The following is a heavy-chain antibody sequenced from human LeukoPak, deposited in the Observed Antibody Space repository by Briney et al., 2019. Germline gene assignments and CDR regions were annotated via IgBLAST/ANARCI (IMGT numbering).Heavy chain of an antibody. V-gene: IGHV1-24*01. D-gene: IGHD1-1*01. Sequence: ASVKVSCEVSGYTLTELSMHWVRQAPGKGLEWMGGFDPEDGETIYAQKFQGRVTMTEDTSTDTAYMELSSLRSEDTAVYYCAAAAYNWNDGDYFDYWGQGTLVTVSS. J-gene: IGHJ4*02. CDR1: GYTLTELS. CDR3: AAAAYNWNDGDYFDY. CDR2: FDPEDGET.